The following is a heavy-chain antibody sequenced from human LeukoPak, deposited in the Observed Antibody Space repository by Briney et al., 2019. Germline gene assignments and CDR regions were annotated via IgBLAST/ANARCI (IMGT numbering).Heavy chain of an antibody. CDR1: GFTFSSYG. D-gene: IGHD1-14*01. J-gene: IGHJ3*02. CDR3: ARVRLQPRTLLDDAFDI. CDR2: ISISGSTI. V-gene: IGHV3-48*04. Sequence: PGGSLRLSCAASGFTFSSYGMHWVRQAPGKGLEWVSYISISGSTIHYADSVKGRFTISRDNAKNSLYLQMNSLRAEDTAVYYCARVRLQPRTLLDDAFDIWGQGTMVTVSS.